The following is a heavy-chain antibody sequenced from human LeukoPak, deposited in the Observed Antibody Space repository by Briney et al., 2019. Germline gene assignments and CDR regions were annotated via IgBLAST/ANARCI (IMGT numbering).Heavy chain of an antibody. CDR3: ARKAVLFWFDP. J-gene: IGHJ5*02. CDR2: ISAYNGNT. CDR1: GYTFTSYG. V-gene: IGHV1-18*01. D-gene: IGHD3-10*01. Sequence: ASVTVSCTASGYTFTSYGISWVRQAPGQGLEWMGWISAYNGNTNYAQKLQGRVTMTTDTSTSTAYMELRSLRSDDTAVYYCARKAVLFWFDPWGQGTLVTVSS.